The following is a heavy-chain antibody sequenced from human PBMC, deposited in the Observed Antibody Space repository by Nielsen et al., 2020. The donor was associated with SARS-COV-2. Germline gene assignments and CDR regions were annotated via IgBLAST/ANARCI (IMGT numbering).Heavy chain of an antibody. CDR1: GFTFSSYA. CDR3: AREERKGVDRLDY. D-gene: IGHD3-16*01. V-gene: IGHV3-30*14. CDR2: ISYDGSNK. J-gene: IGHJ4*02. Sequence: GGSLRLSCAASGFTFSSYAMHWVRQAPGKGLEWVAVISYDGSNKYYADSVKGRFTISRDNSKNTLYLQMNSLTAEDTAVYYCAREERKGVDRLDYWGQGTLVTVSS.